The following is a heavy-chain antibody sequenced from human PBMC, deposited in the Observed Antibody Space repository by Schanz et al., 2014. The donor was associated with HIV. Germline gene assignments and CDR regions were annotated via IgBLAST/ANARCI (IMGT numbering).Heavy chain of an antibody. J-gene: IGHJ4*02. V-gene: IGHV3-9*01. CDR1: GFTFDEYP. CDR3: TTQLHSTSEPEGSSPALDY. Sequence: EVQLVESGGGLVQPGRSLRLSCAASGFTFDEYPMHWVRQATGKGLEWVSGISWNNLNLAYADSVKGRFTISRDNAKNSLYLQMKSLRAEDTALYYCTTQLHSTSEPEGSSPALDYWGQGTLVTVSS. D-gene: IGHD6-6*01. CDR2: ISWNNLNL.